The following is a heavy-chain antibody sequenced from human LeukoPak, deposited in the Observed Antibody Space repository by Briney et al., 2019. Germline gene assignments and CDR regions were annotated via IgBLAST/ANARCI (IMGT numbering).Heavy chain of an antibody. D-gene: IGHD3-10*01. J-gene: IGHJ6*03. Sequence: SETLSLTCTVSGGSISRGDYYWSWIRQPPGKGLEWIGYIYCSGSTYYNPSLKSRITISLDTSKNHFSLKPSSVTAADTAVYYCARDQGLGYYYYMDVWGKGTTVTVSS. CDR2: IYCSGST. CDR1: GGSISRGDYY. CDR3: ARDQGLGYYYYMDV. V-gene: IGHV4-30-4*08.